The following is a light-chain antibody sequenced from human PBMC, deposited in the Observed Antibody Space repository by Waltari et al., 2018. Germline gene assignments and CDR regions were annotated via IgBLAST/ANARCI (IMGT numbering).Light chain of an antibody. CDR1: SSGVGGYNY. CDR3: SSYTSSSTRV. Sequence: QSALTQPASVSGSPGQSSTISCSGTSSGVGGYNYVSWYQPHPGKAPKLMIYEVTYRPSGVSDRFAGSKSGNTASLTISGLQAEDEADYYCSSYTSSSTRVFGGGTKVTVL. J-gene: IGLJ2*01. V-gene: IGLV2-14*01. CDR2: EVT.